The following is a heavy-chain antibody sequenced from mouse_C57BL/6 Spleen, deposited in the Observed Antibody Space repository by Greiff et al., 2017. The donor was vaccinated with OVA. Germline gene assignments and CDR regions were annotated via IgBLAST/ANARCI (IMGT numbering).Heavy chain of an antibody. V-gene: IGHV1-19*01. CDR2: INPYNGGT. Sequence: VQLKESGPVLVKPGASVKMSCKASGYTFTDYYMNWVKQSHGKSLEWIGVINPYNGGTSYNQKFKGKATLTVDKSSSTAYMELNSLTSEDSAVYYCARRLRDYDAMDYWGQGTSVTVSS. CDR3: ARRLRDYDAMDY. J-gene: IGHJ4*01. CDR1: GYTFTDYY. D-gene: IGHD3-2*02.